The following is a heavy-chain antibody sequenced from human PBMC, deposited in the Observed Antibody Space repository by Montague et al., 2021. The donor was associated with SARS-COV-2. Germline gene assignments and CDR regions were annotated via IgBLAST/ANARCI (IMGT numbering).Heavy chain of an antibody. D-gene: IGHD3-22*01. Sequence: TLSLTCAVSGGSIITGSNFYWGWIRQSAGKGLEWIGRIHSSGRTNYNPSLKSRLTMSVDSSATQFSLKLTSVTAADTAVYYCARDYYDSTGLNWFDPWGQGVLVTVSS. V-gene: IGHV4-61*02. CDR1: GGSIITGSNFY. CDR2: IHSSGRT. CDR3: ARDYYDSTGLNWFDP. J-gene: IGHJ5*02.